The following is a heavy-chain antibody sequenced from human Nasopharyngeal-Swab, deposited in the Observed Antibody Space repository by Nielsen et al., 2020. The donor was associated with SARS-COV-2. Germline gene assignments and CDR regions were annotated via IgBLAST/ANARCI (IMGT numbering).Heavy chain of an antibody. CDR3: ARRTYESLNSYWYFDL. J-gene: IGHJ2*01. Sequence: WIRQPPGKGLEWIGYMYYSGTTNSIPSLKSRVTMSVDTSKNQFSLKLTSVTAADTAVYYCARRTYESLNSYWYFDLWGRGTLVTVSS. V-gene: IGHV4-61*07. CDR2: MYYSGTT. D-gene: IGHD2/OR15-2a*01.